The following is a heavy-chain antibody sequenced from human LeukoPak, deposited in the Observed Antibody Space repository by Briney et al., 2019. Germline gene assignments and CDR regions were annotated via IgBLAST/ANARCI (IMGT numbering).Heavy chain of an antibody. CDR3: AKVWLTRGWYYFDY. CDR2: ISGSGGST. CDR1: GFTFSSYS. Sequence: GGSLRLSCAASGFTFSSYSMNWVRQAPGKGLEWVSAISGSGGSTYYADSVKGRFTISRDNSKNTLYLQMNSLRAEDTAVYYCAKVWLTRGWYYFDYWGQGTLVTVSS. V-gene: IGHV3-23*01. D-gene: IGHD6-19*01. J-gene: IGHJ4*02.